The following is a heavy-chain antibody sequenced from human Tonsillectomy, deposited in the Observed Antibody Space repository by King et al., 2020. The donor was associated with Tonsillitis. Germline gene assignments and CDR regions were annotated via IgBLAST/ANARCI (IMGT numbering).Heavy chain of an antibody. Sequence: VQLVESGGGVVQPGRSLRLSCVASGFRFSTYAMHWVRQAPGKGLEWVAVISFDGSHKYHADSVKGRFTISRDNSMNTVYLHMNSLRREDTAVYYCARGQVGATTASDHWGQGTLAT. CDR1: GFRFSTYA. CDR3: ARGQVGATTASDH. D-gene: IGHD1-26*01. CDR2: ISFDGSHK. J-gene: IGHJ4*02. V-gene: IGHV3-30*04.